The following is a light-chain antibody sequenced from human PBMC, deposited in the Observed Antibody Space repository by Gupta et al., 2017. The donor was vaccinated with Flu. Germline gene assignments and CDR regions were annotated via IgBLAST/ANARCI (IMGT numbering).Light chain of an antibody. CDR3: QQYDTYRPN. V-gene: IGKV1-16*02. CDR2: PTS. Sequence: DIEMTQSPSSLCASVGNRITSTYRASQGISNYLVWSQQKPGKAPKSLMYPTSNLQSGAPSNFSGNESGTDFTLTFSSLQPEDFATYYCQQYDTYRPNFGQGTKLEIK. CDR1: QGISNY. J-gene: IGKJ2*01.